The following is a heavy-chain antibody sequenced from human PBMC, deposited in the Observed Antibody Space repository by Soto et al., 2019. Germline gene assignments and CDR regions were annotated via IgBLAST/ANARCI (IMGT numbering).Heavy chain of an antibody. J-gene: IGHJ4*01. CDR3: ARRGFSSSWYNDY. CDR2: VYYNGNT. Sequence: TSETLSLTCNVSGGSMNSYYWSWIRQPPGKGLEWIGYVYYNGNTNYSPSLKSRVTISVDTSKNQFSLKLSSVTAADTAVYYCARRGFSSSWYNDYWGHGALVTVSS. CDR1: GGSMNSYY. D-gene: IGHD6-13*01. V-gene: IGHV4-59*08.